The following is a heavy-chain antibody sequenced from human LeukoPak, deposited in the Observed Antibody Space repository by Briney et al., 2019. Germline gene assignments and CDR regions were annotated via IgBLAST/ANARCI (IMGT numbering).Heavy chain of an antibody. CDR2: INHSGST. Sequence: PSETLSLTCAVYGGSFSGYYWSWIRQPPGKGLEWIGEINHSGSTNYNPSLKSRVTISVDTSKNQFSLKLSSVTAADTAVYYCASNVVGALYGVDYWGQGTLVTVSS. V-gene: IGHV4-34*01. D-gene: IGHD1-26*01. CDR1: GGSFSGYY. CDR3: ASNVVGALYGVDY. J-gene: IGHJ4*02.